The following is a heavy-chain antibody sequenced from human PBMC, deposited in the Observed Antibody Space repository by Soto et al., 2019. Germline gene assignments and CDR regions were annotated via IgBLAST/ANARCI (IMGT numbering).Heavy chain of an antibody. Sequence: EVQLLESGGGWVQPGGSLRLSCAASGFTVSSYAMSWVRMAPGKGLEWFSSIGGSGGTYYADSVKGRFTISRDNSKNMLYLHLNSLRAEDTAMYYCAKGQGLSYYYDSWGQGTLVTVSS. V-gene: IGHV3-23*01. J-gene: IGHJ4*02. CDR1: GFTVSSYA. CDR2: IGGSGGT. CDR3: AKGQGLSYYYDS.